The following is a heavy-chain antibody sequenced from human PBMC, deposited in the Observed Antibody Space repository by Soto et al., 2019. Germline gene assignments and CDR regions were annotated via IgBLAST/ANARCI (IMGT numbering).Heavy chain of an antibody. Sequence: PGASLKISCQGSGYSFTSYWIGWVRQMPGKGLEWMGIIYPGDSDTRYSPSFQGQVTISADKSISTAYLQWSSLKASDTAMYYCARYLVSSGWPHGDYWGQGTLVTVSS. J-gene: IGHJ4*02. CDR2: IYPGDSDT. V-gene: IGHV5-51*01. D-gene: IGHD6-19*01. CDR3: ARYLVSSGWPHGDY. CDR1: GYSFTSYW.